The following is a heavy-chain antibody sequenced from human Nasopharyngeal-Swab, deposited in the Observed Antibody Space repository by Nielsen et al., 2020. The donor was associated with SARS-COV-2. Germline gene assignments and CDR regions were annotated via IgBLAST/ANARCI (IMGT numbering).Heavy chain of an antibody. Sequence: VGQAPGKGLEWGSYISSSSSTIYYADSVKGRFTISRDNAKNSLYLQMKSLRDEDTAVYYCARVLLIADFCSGTHIHGMDVWGQGTTVTVSS. V-gene: IGHV3-48*02. CDR2: ISSSSSTI. CDR3: ARVLLIADFCSGTHIHGMDV. D-gene: IGHD3-3*01. J-gene: IGHJ6*02.